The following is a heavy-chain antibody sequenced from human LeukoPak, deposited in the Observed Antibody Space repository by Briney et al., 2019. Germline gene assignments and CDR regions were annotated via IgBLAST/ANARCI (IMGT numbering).Heavy chain of an antibody. CDR3: ARDSNGPAL. CDR2: IYTDGGT. J-gene: IGHJ4*02. V-gene: IGHV3-53*01. D-gene: IGHD2-8*01. CDR1: GLTVSNNY. Sequence: GGSLRLSCAASGLTVSNNYMSWVRQAPGKGLEWVSVIYTDGGTFYTDSVKGRFTISGDSSKNTLYLQMNSPRADDTAVYYCARDSNGPALWGQGTPVTVSS.